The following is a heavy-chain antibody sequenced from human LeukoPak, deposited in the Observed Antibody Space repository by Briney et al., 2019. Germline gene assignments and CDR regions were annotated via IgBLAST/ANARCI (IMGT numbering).Heavy chain of an antibody. D-gene: IGHD3/OR15-3a*01. J-gene: IGHJ4*02. CDR1: GGSISSGGYY. V-gene: IGHV4-31*03. CDR3: ARVDSGGLGY. CDR2: IYYSGST. Sequence: PSETLSLTCTVSGGSISSGGYYWSWIRQHPGQGLEWIGYIYYSGSTYYNPSLKSRVTISVDTSKNQFSLKLSSVTAADTAVYYCARVDSGGLGYWGQGTLVTVSS.